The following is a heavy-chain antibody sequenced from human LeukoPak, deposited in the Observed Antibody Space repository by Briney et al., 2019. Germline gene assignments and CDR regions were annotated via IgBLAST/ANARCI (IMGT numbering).Heavy chain of an antibody. D-gene: IGHD3-22*01. V-gene: IGHV4-59*12. CDR3: ARVRALSYYDSSGDLSYFEY. CDR1: GGSLSSYY. J-gene: IGHJ4*02. CDR2: IYYSGIT. Sequence: SETLSLTCTVSGGSLSSYYWSWLRQPPGKGLEWIGFIYYSGITDYNPSLKGRVTVSVDTSKNHFSLRLSSVTAADTPVYYCARVRALSYYDSSGDLSYFEYWGQGTLVTVPP.